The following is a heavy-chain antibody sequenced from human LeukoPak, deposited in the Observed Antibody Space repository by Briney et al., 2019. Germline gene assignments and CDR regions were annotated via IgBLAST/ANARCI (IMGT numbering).Heavy chain of an antibody. V-gene: IGHV3-33*01. CDR1: GFTFSSYG. J-gene: IGHJ4*02. Sequence: GGSLRLSCAASGFTFSSYGMHWVRQAPGKGLEWVAVIWYDGSNKYYADSVKGRLTISRDNSKNTLYLQMNSLRAEDTAVYYCAREGAVLRYFDWLLLTPYFDYWGQGTLVTVSS. CDR2: IWYDGSNK. CDR3: AREGAVLRYFDWLLLTPYFDY. D-gene: IGHD3-9*01.